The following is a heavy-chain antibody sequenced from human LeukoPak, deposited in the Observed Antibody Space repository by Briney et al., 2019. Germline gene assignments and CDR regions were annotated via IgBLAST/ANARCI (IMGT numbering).Heavy chain of an antibody. Sequence: SETLSLTCTVSGGSVSSGSYYWSWIRQPPGKGLEWIGYIYYSGSTNYNPSLKSRVTISVDTSKNQFSLKLSSVTAADTAVYYCARIRYGDYDSWGQETLVTVSS. J-gene: IGHJ5*02. V-gene: IGHV4-61*01. CDR2: IYYSGST. CDR1: GGSVSSGSYY. CDR3: ARIRYGDYDS. D-gene: IGHD4-17*01.